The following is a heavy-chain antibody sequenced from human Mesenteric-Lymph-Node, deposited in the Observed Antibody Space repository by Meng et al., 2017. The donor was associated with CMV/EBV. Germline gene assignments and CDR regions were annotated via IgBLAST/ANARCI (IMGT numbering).Heavy chain of an antibody. CDR2: SNPNTGGT. CDR1: GYTLRGYY. V-gene: IGHV1-2*02. CDR3: AKVVLGRTPRAARIFYGMDV. D-gene: IGHD6-6*01. Sequence: ASVKVSCKASGYTLRGYYIHWVRQAPGQGREGMGWSNPNTGGTNYAQKFQGRVTMSRDTSTETDYMELTRLKSDDTAVYYCAKVVLGRTPRAARIFYGMDVWGQGTTVTVSS. J-gene: IGHJ6*02.